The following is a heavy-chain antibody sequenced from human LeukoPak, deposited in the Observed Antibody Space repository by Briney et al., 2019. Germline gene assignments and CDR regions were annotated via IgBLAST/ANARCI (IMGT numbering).Heavy chain of an antibody. J-gene: IGHJ3*02. CDR2: ISGSGGIT. CDR3: ARGYCSSTSCYFGDAFDI. CDR1: GSTFSSYA. Sequence: GSLRLSCAASGSTFSSYAMSWVRQAPVKGLEWVSAISGSGGITYYADSVKGRFTISRDNSKNTLYLQMNSLRAEDTAVYYCARGYCSSTSCYFGDAFDIWGQGTMVTVSS. D-gene: IGHD2-2*01. V-gene: IGHV3-23*01.